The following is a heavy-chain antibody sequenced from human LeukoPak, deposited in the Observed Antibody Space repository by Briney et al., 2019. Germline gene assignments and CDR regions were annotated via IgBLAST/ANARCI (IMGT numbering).Heavy chain of an antibody. CDR1: GFTFSSYS. J-gene: IGHJ4*02. V-gene: IGHV3-21*01. CDR3: ARLAVAGPFDY. Sequence: VGSLRLSCAASGFTFSSYSMNWVRQAPGKGLEWVSSISSSSSYIYYADSVKGRFTISRDNAKNSLYLQMNSLRAEDTAVYYCARLAVAGPFDYWGQGTLVTVSS. D-gene: IGHD6-19*01. CDR2: ISSSSSYI.